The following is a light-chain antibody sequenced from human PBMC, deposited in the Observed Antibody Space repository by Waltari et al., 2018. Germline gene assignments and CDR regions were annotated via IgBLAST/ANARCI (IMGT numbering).Light chain of an antibody. V-gene: IGKV4-1*01. Sequence: IVMTQAPDSLAVSLGERATINCKSSQSVLYSSNNKNHLAWYQHKPGQPPKLLIYWASTRESGVPDRFSGSGSGTDFTLTISSLQAEDVAVYYCQQYYSIPYTFGQGTKLEIK. CDR1: QSVLYSSNNKNH. CDR3: QQYYSIPYT. CDR2: WAS. J-gene: IGKJ2*01.